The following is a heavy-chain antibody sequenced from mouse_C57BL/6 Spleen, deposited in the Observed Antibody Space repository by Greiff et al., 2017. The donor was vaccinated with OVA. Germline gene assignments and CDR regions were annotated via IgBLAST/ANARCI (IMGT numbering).Heavy chain of an antibody. V-gene: IGHV1-63*01. CDR1: GYTFTNYW. D-gene: IGHD1-3*01. J-gene: IGHJ4*01. CDR3: ARRLNYAMDY. CDR2: IYPGGGYP. Sequence: QVQLKESGAELVRPGTSVKLSCKASGYTFTNYWIGWAKQRPGHGLEWIGDIYPGGGYPNYNEKFKGKATLTADKSSSTAYMQFSSLTSEDSAIYYCARRLNYAMDYWGQGTSVTVSS.